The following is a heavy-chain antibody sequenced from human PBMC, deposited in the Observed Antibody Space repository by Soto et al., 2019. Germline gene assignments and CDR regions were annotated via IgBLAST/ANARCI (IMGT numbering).Heavy chain of an antibody. J-gene: IGHJ4*02. CDR1: GFTFSGYS. D-gene: IGHD1-26*01. V-gene: IGHV3-30-3*01. Sequence: LRLSCATSGFTFSGYSMHWFRQAPGKGLEWVAVTSSDGGTKLYADSVKGRFTVSRDNSKNTLYLQMNSLRAENTAVYFFAREVVLTKWDFDNWGQGISVTVSS. CDR3: AREVVLTKWDFDN. CDR2: TSSDGGTK.